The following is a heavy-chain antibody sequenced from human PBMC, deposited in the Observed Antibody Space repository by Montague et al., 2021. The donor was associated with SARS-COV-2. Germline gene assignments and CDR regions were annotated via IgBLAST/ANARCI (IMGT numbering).Heavy chain of an antibody. V-gene: IGHV3-66*02. D-gene: IGHD3-10*01. J-gene: IGHJ6*02. CDR1: GFTVSSNY. CDR3: ARDQRRYGSGSYYGPQYYYYGMDV. Sequence: SLRLSCAASGFTVSSNYMSWVRQAPGKGLEWVSVIYSGGSTYYAXXVKGRFTISRDNSKNTLYLQMNSLRAEDTAVYYCARDQRRYGSGSYYGPQYYYYGMDVWGQGTTVTVSS. CDR2: IYSGGST.